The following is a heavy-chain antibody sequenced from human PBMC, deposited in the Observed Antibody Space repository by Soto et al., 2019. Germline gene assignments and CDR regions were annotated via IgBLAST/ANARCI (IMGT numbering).Heavy chain of an antibody. CDR3: ARDPYSSSRTVHYYGMDV. V-gene: IGHV1-69*06. CDR1: GGTFSSYA. Sequence: QVQLVQYGAEVKKPGSSVKFSCKASGGTFSSYAISWVRQAPGQGLEWMGGIIPIFGTANYAQKFQGRVTTTADKSTSTADKELSSLRSEDTAVYYCARDPYSSSRTVHYYGMDVWGQGTTVTVSS. J-gene: IGHJ6*02. D-gene: IGHD6-13*01. CDR2: IIPIFGTA.